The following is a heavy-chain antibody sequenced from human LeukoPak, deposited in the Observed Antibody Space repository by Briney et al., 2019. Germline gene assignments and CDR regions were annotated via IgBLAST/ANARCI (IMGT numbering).Heavy chain of an antibody. D-gene: IGHD3-10*01. CDR3: AREVESWFGDLLSYFDS. CDR1: GFSIGTGYS. V-gene: IGHV4-38-2*02. Sequence: ASETLSLTCSVSGFSIGTGYSWGWIRQPPGKGLEWIGTIYHRGNTYYNPSLMSRVTISLDTSKNQFSLRLTSVTAADTALYYCAREVESWFGDLLSYFDSWGQGTLVTVSS. CDR2: IYHRGNT. J-gene: IGHJ4*02.